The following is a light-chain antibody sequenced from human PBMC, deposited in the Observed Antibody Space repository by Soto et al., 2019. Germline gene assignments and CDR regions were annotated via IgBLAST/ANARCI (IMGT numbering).Light chain of an antibody. Sequence: QSVLTQPPSVSAAPGQTVTISCSGTSSNIGNNYVSWYQHLPGTAPKLLISDNNNRPSGIPDRFSGSKSGTSATLAITGLQTGDEADYYCATWDDSLSADGFGPGTKLTVL. CDR3: ATWDDSLSADG. V-gene: IGLV1-51*01. CDR1: SSNIGNNY. J-gene: IGLJ1*01. CDR2: DNN.